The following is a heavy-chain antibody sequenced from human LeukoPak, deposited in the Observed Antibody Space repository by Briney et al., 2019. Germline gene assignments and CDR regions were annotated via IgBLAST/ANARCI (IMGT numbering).Heavy chain of an antibody. D-gene: IGHD5-24*01. V-gene: IGHV1-2*02. J-gene: IGHJ4*02. CDR2: INPNSGGT. CDR1: GYTFTGYY. CDR3: ARRFLGKPATMVFDY. Sequence: ASVKVSCKASGYTFTGYYMHWVRQAPGQGLEWMGWINPNSGGTNYAQKFQGRVTMTRDTSISTAYMELSRLRSDDTAVYYCARRFLGKPATMVFDYGGQGPLVTVSS.